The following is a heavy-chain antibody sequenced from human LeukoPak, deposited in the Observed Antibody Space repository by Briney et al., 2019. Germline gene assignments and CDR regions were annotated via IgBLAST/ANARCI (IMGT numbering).Heavy chain of an antibody. CDR3: AKRGVVIRVILVGFHKEAYYFDS. J-gene: IGHJ4*02. V-gene: IGHV3-33*06. D-gene: IGHD3-22*01. CDR2: IWGDGSIR. Sequence: GGSLRLSCEASGYSFSNFCMHWVRQAPGKGLEWVAVIWGDGSIRYYADSVRGRFTISKDNSNNRLHLQMDSLRAEDTAVYFCAKRGVVIRVILVGFHKEAYYFDSWGQGALVTVSS. CDR1: GYSFSNFC.